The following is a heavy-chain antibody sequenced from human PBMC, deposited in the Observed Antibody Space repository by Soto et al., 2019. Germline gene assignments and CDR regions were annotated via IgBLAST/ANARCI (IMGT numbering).Heavy chain of an antibody. CDR2: INHSGST. V-gene: IGHV4-34*01. D-gene: IGHD3-10*01. Sequence: SETLSLTCAVYGGSFSGYYWSWIRQPPGKGLEWIGEINHSGSTNYNPSLKSRVTISVDTSKNQFSLKLSSVTAADTAVYYCARGVITMVRGVIIAVSYFQHWGQGTLVTVSS. J-gene: IGHJ1*01. CDR3: ARGVITMVRGVIIAVSYFQH. CDR1: GGSFSGYY.